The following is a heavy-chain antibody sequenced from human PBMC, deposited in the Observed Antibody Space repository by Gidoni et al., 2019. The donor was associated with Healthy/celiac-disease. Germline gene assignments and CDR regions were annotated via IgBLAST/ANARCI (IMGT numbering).Heavy chain of an antibody. Sequence: EVQLVESGGVLVQPGGSLRLSCAASGFPFSSYEMNWVRQAPGKGLEWVSYISSSGSTIYYADSVKGRFTISRDNAKNLLYLQMNSLRAEDTAVYYCARDATGTGGSGMDVWGQGTTVTVSS. CDR3: ARDATGTGGSGMDV. D-gene: IGHD1-1*01. V-gene: IGHV3-48*03. CDR2: ISSSGSTI. J-gene: IGHJ6*02. CDR1: GFPFSSYE.